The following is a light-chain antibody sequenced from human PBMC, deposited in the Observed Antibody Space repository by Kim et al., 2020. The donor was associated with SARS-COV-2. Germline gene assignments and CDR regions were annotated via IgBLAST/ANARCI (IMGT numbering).Light chain of an antibody. CDR1: SRDVGGYNF. V-gene: IGLV2-14*03. Sequence: QSALTQPASVSGSPGQSITIYCTGTSRDVGGYNFISWYQQHPGKAPKLMIYDVNKRPSGVSKRFSGSKSGNTASLTISGLQAEDEADYYCSSYTSSRTSVFGTGTKVTVL. J-gene: IGLJ1*01. CDR3: SSYTSSRTSV. CDR2: DVN.